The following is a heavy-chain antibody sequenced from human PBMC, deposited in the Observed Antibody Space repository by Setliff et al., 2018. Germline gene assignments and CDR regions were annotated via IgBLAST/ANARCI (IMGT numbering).Heavy chain of an antibody. CDR3: AKDTHYYASSGYYCFDF. CDR2: IRHDGTNE. D-gene: IGHD3-22*01. J-gene: IGHJ4*02. Sequence: HPGGSLRLSCAASGFTSNMYGVHWVRQAPGKGLEWVAYIRHDGTNENYADSVKGRSTVSRDNSRNTLFLQMNSPRTEDTAVYYCAKDTHYYASSGYYCFDFWGQGTLVTVSS. V-gene: IGHV3-30*02. CDR1: GFTSNMYG.